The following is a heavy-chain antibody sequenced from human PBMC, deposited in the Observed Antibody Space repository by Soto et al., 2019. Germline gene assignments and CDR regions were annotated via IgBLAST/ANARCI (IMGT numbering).Heavy chain of an antibody. V-gene: IGHV5-51*03. Sequence: EVQLVQSGAEVKKPGESLKISCKGSGYSFTSYWIGWVRQMPGKGLECMGIIYPGDSDTRYSPSFQVQVTISADKSISTAYLQWSSLKASDTAMYYCARPLSPGGGYDAFDIWGQGTMVTVSS. CDR2: IYPGDSDT. D-gene: IGHD2-15*01. J-gene: IGHJ3*02. CDR3: ARPLSPGGGYDAFDI. CDR1: GYSFTSYW.